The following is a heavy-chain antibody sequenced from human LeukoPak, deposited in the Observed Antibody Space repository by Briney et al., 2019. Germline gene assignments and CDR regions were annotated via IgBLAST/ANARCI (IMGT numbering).Heavy chain of an antibody. D-gene: IGHD6-13*01. CDR1: SGSIIGYY. Sequence: KASETLSLTCTVSSGSIIGYYWAWTRQPPGKGLEWIGYIQYSGTTEYNPSLASRATISVDTAKDQFSLNLRSVTAADTAVYYCARDRAAGTLDFWGQGTLVTVSS. CDR2: IQYSGTT. V-gene: IGHV4-59*01. J-gene: IGHJ4*02. CDR3: ARDRAAGTLDF.